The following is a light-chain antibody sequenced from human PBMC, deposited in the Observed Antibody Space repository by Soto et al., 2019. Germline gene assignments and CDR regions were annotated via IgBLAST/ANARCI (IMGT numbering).Light chain of an antibody. V-gene: IGKV1-39*01. CDR2: AAS. CDR1: QSISSY. Sequence: DIQLTQSPSSLSPCLLDIVSITCRVSQSISSYLNWYQQKPGKAPKLLIYAASSLQSGVPSRFSGSGSGTDFTLTISCLQPDDFATYYCQQSYSTPSFTFGHGTKLDIK. CDR3: QQSYSTPSFT. J-gene: IGKJ5*01.